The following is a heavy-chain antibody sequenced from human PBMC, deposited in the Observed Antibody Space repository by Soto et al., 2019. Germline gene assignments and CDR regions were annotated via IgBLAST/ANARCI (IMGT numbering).Heavy chain of an antibody. CDR3: ARTSMQSRGYSYGHGGMDV. D-gene: IGHD5-18*01. CDR2: FFPIDFYT. CDR1: GYSFTSYW. V-gene: IGHV5-10-1*01. Sequence: GESLKISCKGSGYSFTSYWISWVRQMPGKGMDWLGSFFPIDFYTNYCPSFQGHVTISADKSISIAYLQWSSLKASDTAIYYCARTSMQSRGYSYGHGGMDVWGQGTTVTVSS. J-gene: IGHJ6*02.